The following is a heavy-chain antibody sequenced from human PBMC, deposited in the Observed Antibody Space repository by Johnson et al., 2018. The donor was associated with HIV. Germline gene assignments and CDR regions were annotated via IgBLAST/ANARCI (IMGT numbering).Heavy chain of an antibody. Sequence: QVQLVESGGGVVQPGRSLRLSCEASGFTLSSSAFHWVRQAPGKGLEWVAVISYDGSNQYYADSVKGRFTISRDNSKNALYLRMNSLRAEDMAVYYCAKERGKRWLHPRDAFDIWGQGTMVTVSS. J-gene: IGHJ3*02. CDR1: GFTLSSSA. D-gene: IGHD5-24*01. V-gene: IGHV3-30*04. CDR3: AKERGKRWLHPRDAFDI. CDR2: ISYDGSNQ.